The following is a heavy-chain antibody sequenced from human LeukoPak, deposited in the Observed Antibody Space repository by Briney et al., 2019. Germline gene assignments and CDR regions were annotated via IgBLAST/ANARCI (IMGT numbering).Heavy chain of an antibody. Sequence: VASAKVSCKASGYTFTSYGISWVRQAPGQGLEWMGWISAYNGNTNYAQKLQGRVTMATDTSTSTAYMELRSLRSDDTAVYYCARGALRYCSGGSCYAAPTYMDVWGKGTTVTVSS. CDR3: ARGALRYCSGGSCYAAPTYMDV. CDR2: ISAYNGNT. J-gene: IGHJ6*03. D-gene: IGHD2-15*01. CDR1: GYTFTSYG. V-gene: IGHV1-18*01.